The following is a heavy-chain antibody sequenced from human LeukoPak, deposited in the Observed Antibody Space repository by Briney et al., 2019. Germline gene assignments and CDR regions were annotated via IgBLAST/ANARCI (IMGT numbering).Heavy chain of an antibody. CDR2: ISGSGGST. CDR3: AKESPWYCGGDCYSPPFDY. CDR1: GFTFSSYA. D-gene: IGHD2-21*02. J-gene: IGHJ4*02. Sequence: QAGGSLRLSCAASGFTFSSYAMSWVRQAPGKGLEWVSAISGSGGSTYYADSVKGRFTISRDNSKNTLYLQMNSLRAEDTAVYYCAKESPWYCGGDCYSPPFDYWGQGTLVTVSS. V-gene: IGHV3-23*01.